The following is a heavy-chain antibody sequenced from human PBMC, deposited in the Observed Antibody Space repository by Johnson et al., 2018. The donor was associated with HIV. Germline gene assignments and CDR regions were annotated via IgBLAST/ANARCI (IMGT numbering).Heavy chain of an antibody. CDR3: ARDGRDLVTRGSFDV. J-gene: IGHJ3*01. D-gene: IGHD5-18*01. Sequence: MQLVESGGGLVQPGGSLRLSCAVSGFTVNGNYMSWVRQAPGKGLEWVSVIYSGDTTYYADSVKGRFTISRDNSKNFLYLQMNSLRPEDTAVYYCARDGRDLVTRGSFDVWGQGTVVTVSS. CDR1: GFTVNGNY. CDR2: IYSGDTT. V-gene: IGHV3-66*02.